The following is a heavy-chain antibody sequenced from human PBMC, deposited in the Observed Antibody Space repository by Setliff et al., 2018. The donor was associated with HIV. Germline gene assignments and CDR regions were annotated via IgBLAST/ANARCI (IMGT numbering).Heavy chain of an antibody. Sequence: SLTCAVSGYSISTGYYWGWIRQPPGKGLEWIATIYHSGSTYYNPSLKSRVTISVDTSKNQFSLKLRSVTAADTAVYYCARRGSGSPYFDYWGQGTLVTVSS. CDR2: IYHSGST. CDR3: ARRGSGSPYFDY. J-gene: IGHJ4*02. CDR1: GYSISTGYY. D-gene: IGHD6-19*01. V-gene: IGHV4-38-2*01.